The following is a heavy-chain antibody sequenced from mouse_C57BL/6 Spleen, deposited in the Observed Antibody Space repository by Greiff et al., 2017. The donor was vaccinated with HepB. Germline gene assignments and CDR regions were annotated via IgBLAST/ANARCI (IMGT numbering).Heavy chain of an antibody. CDR2: IDPEDGET. Sequence: EVKLVESGAELVKPGASVKLSCTASGFNIKDYYMHWVKQRTEQGLEWIGRIDPEDGETKYAPKFQGKATITADTSSNTAYLQLSSLTSEDTAVYYCARYYGSSNWYFDVWGTGTTVTVSS. D-gene: IGHD1-1*01. V-gene: IGHV14-2*01. CDR3: ARYYGSSNWYFDV. CDR1: GFNIKDYY. J-gene: IGHJ1*03.